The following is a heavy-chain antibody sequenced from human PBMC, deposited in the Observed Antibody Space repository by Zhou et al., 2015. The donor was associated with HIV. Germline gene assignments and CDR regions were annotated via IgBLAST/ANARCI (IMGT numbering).Heavy chain of an antibody. J-gene: IGHJ2*01. V-gene: IGHV1-8*01. CDR1: GYSFSNYD. CDR2: WNPRSGNT. D-gene: IGHD4-23*01. Sequence: QVQLVQSGAEVKKPGASVKVSCEASGYSFSNYDMNWVRQATGQRPEWMGWWNPRSGNTGYGEKFQGRVTMTGSSSISTAYMELRSLRSEDTAVYYCARRRGGNFPSGWYFDLWGRGTLVTVSS. CDR3: ARRRGGNFPSGWYFDL.